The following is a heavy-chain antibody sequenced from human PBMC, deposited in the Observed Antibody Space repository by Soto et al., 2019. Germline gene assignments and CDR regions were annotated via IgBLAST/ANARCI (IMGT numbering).Heavy chain of an antibody. D-gene: IGHD3-10*01. Sequence: ASVKVSCKASGYTFTSYGISWVRQAPGQGLEWMGWISAYNGNTNYAQKLQGRVTMTTDTSTSTAYMELRSLRSDDTAMYYCAREWFGDSGDYFDYWGQGTLVTVSS. CDR1: GYTFTSYG. CDR2: ISAYNGNT. J-gene: IGHJ4*02. V-gene: IGHV1-18*01. CDR3: AREWFGDSGDYFDY.